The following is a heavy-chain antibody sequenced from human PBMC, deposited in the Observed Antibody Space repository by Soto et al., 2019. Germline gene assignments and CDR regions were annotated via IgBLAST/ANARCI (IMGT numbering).Heavy chain of an antibody. D-gene: IGHD5-18*01. CDR2: INPSGSST. CDR1: GYTFTRYY. J-gene: IGHJ4*02. CDR3: ARDPRYSYRYN. Sequence: ASVKVSCKASGYTFTRYYMHWVRQAPGQGLEWMGIINPSGSSTNYAQKFQGRVTMTRDTSTSTVYMQLSSLRSEDTAVYYCARDPRYSYRYNWGQGTLVTVSS. V-gene: IGHV1-46*01.